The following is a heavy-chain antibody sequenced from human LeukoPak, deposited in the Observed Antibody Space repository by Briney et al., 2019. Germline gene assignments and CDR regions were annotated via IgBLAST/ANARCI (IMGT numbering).Heavy chain of an antibody. D-gene: IGHD5-18*01. CDR1: GFTFDDYA. V-gene: IGHV3-43*02. Sequence: GGSLRLSCAASGFTFDDYAMHWVRHAPGKGLEWVSLISGDGGSTYYADSVKGRFTISRDNSKNSLYLQMNSLRTEDTALYYCAKEIGYSYSYDWFDPWGQGTLVTVSS. J-gene: IGHJ5*02. CDR3: AKEIGYSYSYDWFDP. CDR2: ISGDGGST.